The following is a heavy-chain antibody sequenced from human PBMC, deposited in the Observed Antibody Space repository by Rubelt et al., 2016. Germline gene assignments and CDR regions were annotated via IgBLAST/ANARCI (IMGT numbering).Heavy chain of an antibody. D-gene: IGHD6-6*01. CDR2: ISSSSSYT. CDR3: ARAYSSSSAFDY. CDR1: GFTFSSYA. Sequence: VQLVESGGGLVQPGGSLRLSCAASGFTFSSYAMSWIRQAPGKGLEWVSYISSSSSYTNYADSVKGRFTISRDNAKNSRYLQMNSLRAEDTAVYYCARAYSSSSAFDYWGQGTLVTVSS. J-gene: IGHJ4*02. V-gene: IGHV3-11*05.